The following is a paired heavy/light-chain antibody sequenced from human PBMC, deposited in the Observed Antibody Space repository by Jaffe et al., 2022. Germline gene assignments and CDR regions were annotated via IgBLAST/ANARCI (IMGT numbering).Light chain of an antibody. CDR2: AAS. CDR3: QQYSYWPT. Sequence: EIVMTQSPATLSVSPGERATLSCRASQSVSSSLAWYQQKPGQAPRLLIYAASTRATGIPARFSGSGSGTEFTLSIGSLQSEDFAVYYCQQYSYWPTFGQGTNLEIK. CDR1: QSVSSS. V-gene: IGKV3-15*01. J-gene: IGKJ2*01.
Heavy chain of an antibody. CDR2: IHHSGNT. J-gene: IGHJ4*02. D-gene: IGHD6-19*01. V-gene: IGHV4-38-2*01. Sequence: QVQLQESGPGLVKPSETLSLTCAVSAYSISSGYYWGWIRQPPGKGLEWIVSIHHSGNTYYNPSLKSRVTISADTSKNQFSLKLSSVTATDTAMYYCARSSSGWSLLDYWGQGSLVTVSS. CDR1: AYSISSGYY. CDR3: ARSSSGWSLLDY.